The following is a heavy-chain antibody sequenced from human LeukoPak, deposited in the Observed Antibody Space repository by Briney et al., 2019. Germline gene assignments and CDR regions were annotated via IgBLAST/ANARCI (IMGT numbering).Heavy chain of an antibody. V-gene: IGHV3-11*01. Sequence: SGGSLRLFCAASGFTFSDYYMTWIRQAPGKGLEWVSIISNDGTSISYADSVKGRFTISRDNSKNTLYLQMNSLRAEDTAVYYCAKGQLLFPFDYWGQGTLVTVSS. CDR3: AKGQLLFPFDY. CDR1: GFTFSDYY. CDR2: ISNDGTSI. J-gene: IGHJ4*02. D-gene: IGHD2-21*01.